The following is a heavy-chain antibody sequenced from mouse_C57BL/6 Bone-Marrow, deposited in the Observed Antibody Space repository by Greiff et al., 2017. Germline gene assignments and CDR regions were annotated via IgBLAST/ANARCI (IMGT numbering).Heavy chain of an antibody. V-gene: IGHV5-6*01. CDR1: GFTFSSYG. J-gene: IGHJ2*01. CDR3: ARPAGGFDY. Sequence: EVQLVESGGDLVKPGGSLKLSCAASGFTFSSYGMSWVRQTPDKRLEWVATISSGGSYTYYPDSVKGRFTISRDNAKNTLYLQMSSLKSEDTAMYYCARPAGGFDYWGQGTTLTVSS. CDR2: ISSGGSYT.